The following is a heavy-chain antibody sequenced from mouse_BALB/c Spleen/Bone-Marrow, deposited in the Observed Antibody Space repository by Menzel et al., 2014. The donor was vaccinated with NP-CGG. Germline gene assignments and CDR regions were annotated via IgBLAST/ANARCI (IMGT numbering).Heavy chain of an antibody. Sequence: QVHVKQSGAELVKPGAPVKLSCKASSYTFTSYWMNWVKQRPGRGLEWIGRIDPSDSETHYNQKFKDKATLTVDKSSSTAYIQLSSLTSEDSAVYYCARALGDGYYYAMDYWGQGTSVTVSS. CDR3: ARALGDGYYYAMDY. CDR1: SYTFTSYW. D-gene: IGHD2-3*01. V-gene: IGHV1-69*02. CDR2: IDPSDSET. J-gene: IGHJ4*01.